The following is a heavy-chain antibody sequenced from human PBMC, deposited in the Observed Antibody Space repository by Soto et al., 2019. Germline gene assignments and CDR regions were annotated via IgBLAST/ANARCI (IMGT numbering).Heavy chain of an antibody. CDR2: ISWNSCSI. CDR1: GFSVDAYT. J-gene: IGHJ6*02. V-gene: IGHV3-9*01. CDR3: EKDGVDDFWKGYYTAHNFYCMDV. Sequence: GGSLRLSCSSSGFSVDAYTITSVRQNQRKGXXWVSGISWNSCSIGYADSVNGRCTISKKNAENSLYLEMNSLRAEDRDLSYCEKDGVDDFWKGYYTAHNFYCMDVWSQGNTVT. D-gene: IGHD3-3*01.